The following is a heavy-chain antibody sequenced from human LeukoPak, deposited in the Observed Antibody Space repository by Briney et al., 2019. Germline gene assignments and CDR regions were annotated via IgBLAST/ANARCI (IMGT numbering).Heavy chain of an antibody. Sequence: GASVKVSCKASGYTFTSYDINWVRQATGQGLEWMGWMNPNSGNTGYAQKFQGRVTMTRNTSISTAYMELSSLRSEDTAVYYCARPFHRATSFDYWGQGTLVTVSS. V-gene: IGHV1-8*01. CDR2: MNPNSGNT. CDR3: ARPFHRATSFDY. CDR1: GYTFTSYD. J-gene: IGHJ4*02. D-gene: IGHD2/OR15-2a*01.